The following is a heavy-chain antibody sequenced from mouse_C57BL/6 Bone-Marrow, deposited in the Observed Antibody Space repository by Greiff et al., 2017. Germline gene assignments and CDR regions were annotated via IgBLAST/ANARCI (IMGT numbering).Heavy chain of an antibody. CDR2: IDPEDGDT. J-gene: IGHJ4*01. V-gene: IGHV14-1*01. CDR3: ARSYYGSSDAMDY. CDR1: GFNIKDYY. Sequence: EVQLQQSGAELVRPGASVKLSCTASGFNIKDYYMHWVKQRPEQGLEWIGRIDPEDGDTEYAPKFQGKATMTADTSSNTASLQLSSLTSEDTAVYYCARSYYGSSDAMDYWGQGTSVTGSS. D-gene: IGHD1-1*01.